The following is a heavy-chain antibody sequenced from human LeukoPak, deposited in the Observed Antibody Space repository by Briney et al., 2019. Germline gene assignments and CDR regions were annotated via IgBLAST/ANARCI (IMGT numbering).Heavy chain of an antibody. CDR3: ARSSPTIVVVIRYFDY. CDR2: IYYSGST. D-gene: IGHD3-22*01. CDR1: GGSVTSSSYY. J-gene: IGHJ4*02. Sequence: SETLSLTCTVSGGSVTSSSYYWGWIRQPPGKGLEWIGSIYYSGSTYYNPPLKSRVTISVDTSKNQFSLKLSSVTAADTAVYYCARSSPTIVVVIRYFDYWGQGTLVTVSS. V-gene: IGHV4-39*07.